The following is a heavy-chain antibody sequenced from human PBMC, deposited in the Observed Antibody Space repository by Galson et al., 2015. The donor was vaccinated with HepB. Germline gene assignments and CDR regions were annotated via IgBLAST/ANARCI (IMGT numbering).Heavy chain of an antibody. D-gene: IGHD1-7*01. CDR2: ISYDGSNK. Sequence: SLRLSCAASGFTFSSYAMHWVRQAPGKGLEWVAVISYDGSNKYYADSVKGRFTISRDNSKNTLYLQMNSLRAEDTAVYYCARDLTTGTTSGAFDIWGQGTMVTVSS. CDR3: ARDLTTGTTSGAFDI. V-gene: IGHV3-30-3*01. J-gene: IGHJ3*02. CDR1: GFTFSSYA.